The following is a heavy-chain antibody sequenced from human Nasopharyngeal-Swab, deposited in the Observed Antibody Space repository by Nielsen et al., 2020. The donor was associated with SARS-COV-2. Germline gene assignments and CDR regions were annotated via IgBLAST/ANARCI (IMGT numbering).Heavy chain of an antibody. V-gene: IGHV3-23*01. Sequence: GGSLRLSCAGSALTFSHYAMSWVRQAPGKGLEWVSAISGSGDNTYYADSVKGRFTISRDNPKNTLYLQMNSLRAEDTAVYYCAKPHLRYYDWLLFDYWGQGTLVTVSS. D-gene: IGHD3-9*01. CDR3: AKPHLRYYDWLLFDY. CDR2: ISGSGDNT. J-gene: IGHJ4*02. CDR1: ALTFSHYA.